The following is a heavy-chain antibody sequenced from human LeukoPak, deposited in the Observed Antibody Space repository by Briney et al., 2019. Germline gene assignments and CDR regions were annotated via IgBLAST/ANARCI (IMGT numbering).Heavy chain of an antibody. CDR3: ARPTDYYDSSGYRH. CDR1: GFTFSDYY. J-gene: IGHJ4*02. CDR2: ISSSGSTI. V-gene: IGHV3-11*01. D-gene: IGHD3-22*01. Sequence: PGGSLRLSCAASGFTFSDYYMSWIRQAPGKGLEWVSYISSSGSTIYYADSVKGRFTISRDNAKNSLYLQMNSLRAEDTAVYYCARPTDYYDSSGYRHWGQRTLVTVSS.